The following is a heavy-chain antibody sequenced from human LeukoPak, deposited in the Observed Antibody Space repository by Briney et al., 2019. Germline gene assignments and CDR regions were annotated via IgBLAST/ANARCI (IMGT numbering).Heavy chain of an antibody. Sequence: SETLSLTCAVYGGSLSGYYWSWIRQPPGKGLEWIGEINHSGSTNYNPSLKSRVTISVDTSKNQFSLKLSSVTAADTAVYYCARGNVIVLMVYAEYYFDYWGQGTLVTVSS. CDR2: INHSGST. J-gene: IGHJ4*02. D-gene: IGHD2-8*01. V-gene: IGHV4-34*01. CDR1: GGSLSGYY. CDR3: ARGNVIVLMVYAEYYFDY.